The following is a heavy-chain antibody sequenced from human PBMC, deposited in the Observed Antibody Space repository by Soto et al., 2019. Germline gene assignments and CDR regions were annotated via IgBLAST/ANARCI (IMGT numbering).Heavy chain of an antibody. V-gene: IGHV4-59*08. J-gene: IGHJ4*02. CDR1: VGAISGYN. Sequence: SDTLSLTCTVPVGAISGYNGTWLRQPPGKGLEWIGYIYNSGSTNYNPALKSRVTISVDTSKNQFSLKLSSVTAADTAVYYCARHNYGSGSTYFDYWGQAPLVT. CDR2: IYNSGST. D-gene: IGHD3-10*01. CDR3: ARHNYGSGSTYFDY.